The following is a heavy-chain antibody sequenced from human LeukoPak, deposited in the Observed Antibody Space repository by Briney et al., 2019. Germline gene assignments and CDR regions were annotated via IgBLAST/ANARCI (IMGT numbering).Heavy chain of an antibody. CDR1: GGSISSGSYY. Sequence: SETLSLTCTVSGGSISSGSYYWSWIRQPAGKGLEWIGRIYTSGSTNYNPSLKSRVTMSVDTSKNQFSLKLSSVTAADTAVYYCARGDDSSGYYGYWGQGTLVTVSS. J-gene: IGHJ4*02. CDR2: IYTSGST. V-gene: IGHV4-61*02. D-gene: IGHD3-22*01. CDR3: ARGDDSSGYYGY.